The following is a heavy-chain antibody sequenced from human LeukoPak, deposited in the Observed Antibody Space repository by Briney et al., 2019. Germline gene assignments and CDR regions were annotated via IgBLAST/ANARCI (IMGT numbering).Heavy chain of an antibody. V-gene: IGHV3-74*01. D-gene: IGHD1-26*01. Sequence: GGSLRLSCAASGFTFSSYWMHWVRQAPGKGLVWVSRINTDGSSTSYADSVKGRFTISRDNTKNTLYLQMNRLRAEDTAVYYCASMWELRDYWGQGTLVTVSS. CDR3: ASMWELRDY. CDR1: GFTFSSYW. J-gene: IGHJ4*02. CDR2: INTDGSST.